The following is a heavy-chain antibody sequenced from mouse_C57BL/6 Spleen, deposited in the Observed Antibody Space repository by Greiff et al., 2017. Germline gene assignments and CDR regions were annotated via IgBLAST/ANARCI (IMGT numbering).Heavy chain of an antibody. Sequence: QVQLQQSGAELVKPGASVKLSCKASGYTFTEYTIHWVKQRPGQGLELIGWVYPDSGSIKYNEKFKDKATLTADKSSSPVYIELSRLTSEDSAFYFGARHGDLGPHDYAMDYWGQGTSVTVSS. V-gene: IGHV1-62-2*01. J-gene: IGHJ4*01. CDR1: GYTFTEYT. D-gene: IGHD4-1*01. CDR2: VYPDSGSI. CDR3: ARHGDLGPHDYAMDY.